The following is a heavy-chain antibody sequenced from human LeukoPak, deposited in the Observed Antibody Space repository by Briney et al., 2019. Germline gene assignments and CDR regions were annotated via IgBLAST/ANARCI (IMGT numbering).Heavy chain of an antibody. CDR3: AKDPKAGGSGEKKY. CDR2: ISGSGGST. CDR1: GFTFDDYG. V-gene: IGHV3-23*01. D-gene: IGHD3-10*01. J-gene: IGHJ4*02. Sequence: GGSLRLSCVACGFTFDDYGMGWVRHVPGKGLEWVSAISGSGGSTYYADSVKGRFTISRDNSKNTLYLQMNSLRAEYTAVYYCAKDPKAGGSGEKKYWGQGTLVTVSS.